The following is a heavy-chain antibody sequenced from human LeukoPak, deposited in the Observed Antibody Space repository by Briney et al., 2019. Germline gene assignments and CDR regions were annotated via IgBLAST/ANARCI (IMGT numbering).Heavy chain of an antibody. CDR3: ARPHPRITIFGVVNYWFDP. CDR2: IIPIFGTA. CDR1: GGTFSSYA. Sequence: ASVTVSCKASGGTFSSYAISWVRQAPGQGLEWMGGIIPIFGTANYAQKFQGRVTITTDESTSTAYMELSSLRSEDTAVYYCARPHPRITIFGVVNYWFDPWGQGTLVTVSS. V-gene: IGHV1-69*05. J-gene: IGHJ5*02. D-gene: IGHD3-3*01.